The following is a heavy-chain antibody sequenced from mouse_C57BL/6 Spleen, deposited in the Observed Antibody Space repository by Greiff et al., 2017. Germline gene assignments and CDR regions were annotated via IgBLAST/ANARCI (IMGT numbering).Heavy chain of an antibody. Sequence: QVQLQQSGAELVRPGASVKLSCKASGYTFTDYYINWVKQRPGQGLEWIARIYPGSGNTYYNEKFKGKATLTAEKSSSTAYMQLSSLTSEDSAVYFCARSGLRDAMDYWGQGTSVTVSS. V-gene: IGHV1-76*01. CDR2: IYPGSGNT. J-gene: IGHJ4*01. CDR1: GYTFTDYY. D-gene: IGHD1-1*01. CDR3: ARSGLRDAMDY.